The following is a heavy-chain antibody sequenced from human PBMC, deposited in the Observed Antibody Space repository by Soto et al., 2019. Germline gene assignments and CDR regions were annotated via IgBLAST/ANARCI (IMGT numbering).Heavy chain of an antibody. Sequence: QLELVESGGGVVHPGTSLRLSCAASGFSFNRFATHWVRQAPGKGLEWVALISCDGSHEMYADSVKGRFTISRENSKNRLYLQMNNLRVEDTALYFCAKDRVPVGSVVIIPYYFDVWGRGTLVTVSS. CDR3: AKDRVPVGSVVIIPYYFDV. D-gene: IGHD3-22*01. CDR2: ISCDGSHE. V-gene: IGHV3-30*18. CDR1: GFSFNRFA. J-gene: IGHJ4*02.